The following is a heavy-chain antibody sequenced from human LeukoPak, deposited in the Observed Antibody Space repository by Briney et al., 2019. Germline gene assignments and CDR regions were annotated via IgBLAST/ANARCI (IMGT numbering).Heavy chain of an antibody. CDR2: ISYDGSNK. D-gene: IGHD1-26*01. CDR3: ARDPRGVGYFDY. Sequence: PGGSLRLSCAASGFTFSSYAMHWVRQAPGKGLEWVAVISYDGSNKYYADSVKGRFTISRDNSKNTLYLQMNSLRAEDTAVYYCARDPRGVGYFDYWGQGTLVTVSS. V-gene: IGHV3-30*04. CDR1: GFTFSSYA. J-gene: IGHJ4*02.